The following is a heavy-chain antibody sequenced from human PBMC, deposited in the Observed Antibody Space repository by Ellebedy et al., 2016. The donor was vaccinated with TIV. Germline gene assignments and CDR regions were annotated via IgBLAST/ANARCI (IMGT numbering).Heavy chain of an antibody. CDR1: GFTFGDFA. CDR2: IRREAYRGTT. CDR3: TRDDYGDYSFDY. Sequence: PGGSLRLSCTASGFTFGDFALTWFRQAPGKGLEWVGLIRREAYRGTTEYAASVKGRFTISRDDSKSIAYLQIEGLSADDTAVYYCTRDDYGDYSFDYWGQGTLVTVSS. D-gene: IGHD4-17*01. J-gene: IGHJ4*02. V-gene: IGHV3-49*03.